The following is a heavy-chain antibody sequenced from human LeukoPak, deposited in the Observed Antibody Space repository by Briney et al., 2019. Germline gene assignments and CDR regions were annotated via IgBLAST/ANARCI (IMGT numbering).Heavy chain of an antibody. CDR3: ARDFSYYDFWSGYYTQRDWFDP. Sequence: GASVKVSCKASGYTFTNYYMHWVRQAPGQGLEWMGWINTNTGNPTYAQGFTGRFVFSLDTSVSTAYLQISSLKAEDTAVYYCARDFSYYDFWSGYYTQRDWFDPWGQGTLVTVSS. J-gene: IGHJ5*02. V-gene: IGHV7-4-1*02. D-gene: IGHD3-3*01. CDR2: INTNTGNP. CDR1: GYTFTNYY.